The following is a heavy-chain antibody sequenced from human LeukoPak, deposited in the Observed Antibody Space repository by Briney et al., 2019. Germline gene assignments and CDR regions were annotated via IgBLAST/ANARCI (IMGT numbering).Heavy chain of an antibody. CDR2: ISGSGGST. CDR3: ASWLRGVIGAFDI. CDR1: GFTFSSYA. V-gene: IGHV3-23*01. J-gene: IGHJ3*02. D-gene: IGHD3-10*01. Sequence: GGSLRLSCAASGFTFSSYAMSWVRQAPGKGLEWVSAISGSGGSTYYADSVKGRFTISRDNSKNTLYLQMNSLRAEDTAVYYCASWLRGVIGAFDIWGQGTMVTVSS.